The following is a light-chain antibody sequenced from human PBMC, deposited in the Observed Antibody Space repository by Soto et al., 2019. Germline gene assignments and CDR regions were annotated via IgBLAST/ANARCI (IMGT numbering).Light chain of an antibody. V-gene: IGKV1-5*01. CDR3: QQYNSYPLT. CDR2: DAS. CDR1: QSINSW. Sequence: DIQMTQSPSTLSASVGDRVTITCRASQSINSWLAWYQQKPGKAPKLQIYDASNLESGVPSRFSGSGSGTAFTLTISSLQPDDFATYYCQQYNSYPLTFGGGTKVEIK. J-gene: IGKJ4*01.